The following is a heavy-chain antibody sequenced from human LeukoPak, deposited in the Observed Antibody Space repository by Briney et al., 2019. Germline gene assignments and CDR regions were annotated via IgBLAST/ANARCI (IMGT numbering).Heavy chain of an antibody. D-gene: IGHD3-22*01. Sequence: GGSLRLSCAASGFTFSSYSMNWVRQAPGKGLEWVSYISRTSHTIYYADSVKGRFTISRDNAKNSLYLQMNSLRDEDTAVYYCARSTYYYDSSGYSYPSFFDYWGQGNLVTVSS. V-gene: IGHV3-48*02. CDR2: ISRTSHTI. CDR1: GFTFSSYS. J-gene: IGHJ4*02. CDR3: ARSTYYYDSSGYSYPSFFDY.